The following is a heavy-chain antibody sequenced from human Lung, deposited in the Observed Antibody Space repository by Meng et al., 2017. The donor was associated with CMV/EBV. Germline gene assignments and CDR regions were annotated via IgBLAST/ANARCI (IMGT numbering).Heavy chain of an antibody. Sequence: GSLRLSFTVSGGSISSSSYYWGWIRQPPGKGLEWIGSIYYSGSTYYNPSLKSRVTISVDTSKNQFSLKLSSVTAADTAVYYCARVRQESFIVGATAFDYWGQGTLVTVSS. CDR2: IYYSGST. V-gene: IGHV4-39*07. D-gene: IGHD1-26*01. CDR3: ARVRQESFIVGATAFDY. J-gene: IGHJ4*02. CDR1: GGSISSSSYY.